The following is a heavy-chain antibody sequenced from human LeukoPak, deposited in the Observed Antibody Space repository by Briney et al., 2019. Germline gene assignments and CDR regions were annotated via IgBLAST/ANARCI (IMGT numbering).Heavy chain of an antibody. CDR3: AKQVWGAKQFDP. J-gene: IGHJ5*02. CDR1: GDSVSTNIGP. D-gene: IGHD1-26*01. V-gene: IGHV6-1*01. Sequence: SQTLSHTCAISGDSVSTNIGPGQWTRHSPSSGLECLGRTYYNARWFHDYAVSVKSRIAIDPDTSKNQFYLQVYAVTPEDTAVYFCAKQVWGAKQFDPWGQGTLVTVSS. CDR2: TYYNARWFH.